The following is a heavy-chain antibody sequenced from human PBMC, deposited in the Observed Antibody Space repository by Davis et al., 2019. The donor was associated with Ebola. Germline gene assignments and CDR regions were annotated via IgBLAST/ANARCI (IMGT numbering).Heavy chain of an antibody. V-gene: IGHV1-2*04. J-gene: IGHJ6*02. Sequence: ASVKVSCKASGYTFTGYYMHWVRQAPGQGLEWMGWINPNSGGTNYAQKFQGWVTMTRDTSISTAYMELSRLRSDDTAVYYCARDRGVVVVAATVYYGMDVWGQGTTVTVSS. CDR3: ARDRGVVVVAATVYYGMDV. CDR1: GYTFTGYY. CDR2: INPNSGGT. D-gene: IGHD2-15*01.